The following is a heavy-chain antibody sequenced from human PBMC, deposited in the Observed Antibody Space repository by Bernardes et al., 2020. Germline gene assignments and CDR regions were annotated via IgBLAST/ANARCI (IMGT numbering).Heavy chain of an antibody. V-gene: IGHV3-48*02. CDR3: ARDPGYDYSDYA. D-gene: IGHD4-17*01. CDR1: GFTFSSYS. J-gene: IGHJ5*02. CDR2: ISSTSSTV. Sequence: GGSLIRSCAASGFTFSSYSMNWVRQAPGQGLEWVSYISSTSSTVYYADSVKGRFTISRDNAKKSLYLQMNSLRDEDTAVYYCARDPGYDYSDYAWGQGTLVTVSS.